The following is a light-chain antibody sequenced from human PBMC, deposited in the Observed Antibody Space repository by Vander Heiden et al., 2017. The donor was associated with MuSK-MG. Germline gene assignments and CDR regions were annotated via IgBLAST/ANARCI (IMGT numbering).Light chain of an antibody. CDR2: GNK. V-gene: IGLV1-40*01. CDR1: SSYIGVGYD. CDR3: QSYDKSRSGVL. Sequence: SLLTQPPSGPCAPGPRVLTPCTGGSSYIGVGYDVHWHRQQPGKAPKLLIYGNKNRPSGVPDRFSGSKSGTAASLAITGIQAEDEADYYCQSYDKSRSGVLFGGGTKLTVL. J-gene: IGLJ2*01.